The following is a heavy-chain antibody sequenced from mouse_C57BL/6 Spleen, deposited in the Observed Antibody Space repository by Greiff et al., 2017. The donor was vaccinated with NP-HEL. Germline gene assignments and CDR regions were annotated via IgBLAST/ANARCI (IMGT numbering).Heavy chain of an antibody. CDR1: GYTFTSYG. J-gene: IGHJ2*01. Sequence: QVQLKQSGAELARPGASVKLSCKASGYTFTSYGISWVKQRTGQGLEWIGEIYPRSGNTYYNEKFKGQATLTADKSSSTAYMELRSLTSEDSAVYFFARVGAITTVVAPAYWGQGTTLTVSS. D-gene: IGHD1-1*01. CDR3: ARVGAITTVVAPAY. V-gene: IGHV1-81*01. CDR2: IYPRSGNT.